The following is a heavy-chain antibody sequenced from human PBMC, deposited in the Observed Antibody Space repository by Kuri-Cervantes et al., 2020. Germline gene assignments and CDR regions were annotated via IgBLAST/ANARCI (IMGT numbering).Heavy chain of an antibody. J-gene: IGHJ6*03. Sequence: SQTLSLTCAVYGGSFSGYYWSWIRQPPGKGLEWIGEINHSGSTNYNPSLKSRVTISVDTSKNQFSLKLSSVTAADTAVYYCARTRYDILTGYFYYYYYMDVWGKGTTVTVSS. CDR1: GGSFSGYY. D-gene: IGHD3-9*01. CDR3: ARTRYDILTGYFYYYYYMDV. V-gene: IGHV4-34*01. CDR2: INHSGST.